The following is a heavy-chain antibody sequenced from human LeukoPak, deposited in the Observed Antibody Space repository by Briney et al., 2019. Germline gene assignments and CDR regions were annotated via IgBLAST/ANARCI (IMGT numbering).Heavy chain of an antibody. CDR2: INHSGST. D-gene: IGHD3-9*01. Sequence: SETLSLTCAVYGGSFSGYYWSWIRQPPGKGLEWIGEINHSGSTNYNPSLKSRVTISVDTSKNQFSLKLSFVTAADTAVYYCARGGLRYFDWANWFDPWGQGTLVTVSS. V-gene: IGHV4-34*01. J-gene: IGHJ5*02. CDR3: ARGGLRYFDWANWFDP. CDR1: GGSFSGYY.